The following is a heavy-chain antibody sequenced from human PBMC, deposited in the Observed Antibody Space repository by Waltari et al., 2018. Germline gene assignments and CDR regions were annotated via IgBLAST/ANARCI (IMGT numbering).Heavy chain of an antibody. CDR3: ARVGYLQSYYYYGMDV. CDR2: IYYSGST. CDR1: GCSLSSYY. V-gene: IGHV4-59*01. J-gene: IGHJ6*02. D-gene: IGHD5-18*01. Sequence: QVQLQESGPGLVKPSETLSLTCTVSGCSLSSYYWTWIRQPPGKGLEWIGYIYYSGSTNYNPSLKSRVTISVDTSKNQFSLKLSSVTAADTAVYYCARVGYLQSYYYYGMDVWGQGTTVTVSS.